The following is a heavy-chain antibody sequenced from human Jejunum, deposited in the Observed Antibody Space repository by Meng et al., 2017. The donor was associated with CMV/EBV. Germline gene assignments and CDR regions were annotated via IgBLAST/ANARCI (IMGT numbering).Heavy chain of an antibody. D-gene: IGHD2/OR15-2a*01. V-gene: IGHV5-51*01. CDR3: ARHYFSSTFYSVDY. J-gene: IGHJ4*02. CDR2: IYPGDSDT. Sequence: GSGYSFTSYWIDWVRQTPGKGLEWMGIIYPGDSDTSYSPSFQGQVTISADKSINTAYLQWSSLKASDTAMYYCARHYFSSTFYSVDYWGQGTLVTVSS. CDR1: GYSFTSYW.